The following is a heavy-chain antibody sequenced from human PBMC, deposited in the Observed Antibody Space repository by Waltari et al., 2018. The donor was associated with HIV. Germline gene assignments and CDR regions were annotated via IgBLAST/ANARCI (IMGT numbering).Heavy chain of an antibody. CDR1: GLIFSIYG. CDR3: AAAAGPFDN. CDR2: IWSGGSNR. Sequence: QVQLVESGGGVVQTGRSLRLSCEASGLIFSIYGMHWVRQAPGKGLEWVEGIWSGGSNRYYAGSVKGRFTISRDNSKNTLYLQMNSRRAEDTAVYYCAAAAGPFDNWGQGTLVTVSA. D-gene: IGHD6-13*01. V-gene: IGHV3-33*01. J-gene: IGHJ4*02.